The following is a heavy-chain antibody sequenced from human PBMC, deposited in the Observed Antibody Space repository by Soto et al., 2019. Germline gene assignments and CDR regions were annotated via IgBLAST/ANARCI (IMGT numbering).Heavy chain of an antibody. Sequence: EVQVLESGGGLVQPGGSLRLSCAASGFTFSNYAMSWVRQAPGKGLEWVSAISGSGGPRYNPDSVKGRFTISRDNSKNTVYLKMSNLGVDDTALYYCVKEGGGRDWYFDVWGRGTLVTVSS. CDR3: VKEGGGRDWYFDV. J-gene: IGHJ2*01. V-gene: IGHV3-23*01. CDR1: GFTFSNYA. D-gene: IGHD3-16*01. CDR2: ISGSGGPR.